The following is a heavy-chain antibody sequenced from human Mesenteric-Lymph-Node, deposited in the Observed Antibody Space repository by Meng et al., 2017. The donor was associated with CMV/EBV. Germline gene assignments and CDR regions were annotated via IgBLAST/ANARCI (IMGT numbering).Heavy chain of an antibody. CDR1: GFSLDDYD. D-gene: IGHD2-8*02. CDR2: ISWNSDSL. J-gene: IGHJ6*02. V-gene: IGHV3-9*01. Sequence: SLKISCAASGFSLDDYDMHWVRQAPGKGLEWVSAISWNSDSLGYADSVKGRFTISRDNAKNSLYLQMNSLRVEDTAVYYCARGGGVRGYFYYYNMDVWGQGTTVTVSS. CDR3: ARGGGVRGYFYYYNMDV.